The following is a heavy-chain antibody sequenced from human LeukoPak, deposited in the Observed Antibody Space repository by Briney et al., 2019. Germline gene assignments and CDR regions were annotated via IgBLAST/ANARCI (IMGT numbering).Heavy chain of an antibody. D-gene: IGHD3-10*01. V-gene: IGHV3-15*01. CDR3: STTLPSMIRGVIDY. Sequence: GGSLRLSCAASGFAFTNAWMGWVRQAPGKGLEWVGRIKTKTDGGTTDYAAPVKGRFTVSRDDSKNTLYLQMNSLKTEDTAVYYCSTTLPSMIRGVIDYWGQGTLVTVSS. CDR1: GFAFTNAW. J-gene: IGHJ4*02. CDR2: IKTKTDGGTT.